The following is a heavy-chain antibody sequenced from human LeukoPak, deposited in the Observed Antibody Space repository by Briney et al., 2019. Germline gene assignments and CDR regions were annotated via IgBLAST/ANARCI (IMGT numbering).Heavy chain of an antibody. D-gene: IGHD1/OR15-1a*01. CDR3: ARHRSTTAYVIALPFDY. V-gene: IGHV4-39*01. CDR1: GGSISSTIYY. Sequence: KTSETLSLTCTVSGGSISSTIYYWGWIRQPPGKGLEWIGSVDYTGSTYYNPSLKSRVTISVDTSKNQVSPRLSSVTAADTAVFYCARHRSTTAYVIALPFDYWGQGTLVTVSS. CDR2: VDYTGST. J-gene: IGHJ4*02.